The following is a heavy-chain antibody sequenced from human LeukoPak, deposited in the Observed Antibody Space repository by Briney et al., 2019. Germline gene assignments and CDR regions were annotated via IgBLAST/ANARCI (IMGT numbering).Heavy chain of an antibody. CDR2: ISSSGSTI. D-gene: IGHD5-18*01. CDR3: ARDQYSGMQLWSTADYYYGMDV. Sequence: GGSLRLSCAASGFTFSSYETNWVRQAPGKGLEWVSYISSSGSTIYYADSVKGRFTISRDNAKNSLYLQMNSLRAEDTAVYYCARDQYSGMQLWSTADYYYGMDVWGQGTTVTVSS. CDR1: GFTFSSYE. J-gene: IGHJ6*02. V-gene: IGHV3-48*03.